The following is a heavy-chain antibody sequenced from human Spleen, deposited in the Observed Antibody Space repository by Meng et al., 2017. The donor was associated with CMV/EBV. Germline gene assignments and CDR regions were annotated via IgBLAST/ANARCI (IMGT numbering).Heavy chain of an antibody. CDR1: GFTFSSYS. J-gene: IGHJ2*01. Sequence: GESLKISCAASGFTFSSYSMNWVRQAPGKGLEWVSSISSSSSYIYYADSVKGRFTISRDNAKNSLYLQMNSLRAEDTAVYYCASLLSIAAAGTRYFDLWGRGTLVTVSS. D-gene: IGHD6-13*01. CDR3: ASLLSIAAAGTRYFDL. CDR2: ISSSSSYI. V-gene: IGHV3-21*01.